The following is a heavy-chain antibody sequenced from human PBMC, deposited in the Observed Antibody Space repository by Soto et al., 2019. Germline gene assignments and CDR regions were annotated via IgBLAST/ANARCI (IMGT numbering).Heavy chain of an antibody. J-gene: IGHJ6*02. D-gene: IGHD3-3*01. Sequence: EVQLLESGGGLVQPGGSLRLSCAASGFTFRNYAMSWVRQAPGKGLEWVSGISGSGGSTYYADSVKGRFTISRDNSKNTLYLQMISLRAEDTAVYYCAKSLSWSGFSYYYYGMDVWGQGTTVTVSS. CDR3: AKSLSWSGFSYYYYGMDV. CDR2: ISGSGGST. CDR1: GFTFRNYA. V-gene: IGHV3-23*01.